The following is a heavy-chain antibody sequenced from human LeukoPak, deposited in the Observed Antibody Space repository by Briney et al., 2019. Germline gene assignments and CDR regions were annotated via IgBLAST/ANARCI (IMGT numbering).Heavy chain of an antibody. V-gene: IGHV3-30*04. J-gene: IGHJ3*02. Sequence: RGSLRLSCAASGFTFSSYAMHWVRQAPGKGLEWVAVISYDGSNKYYADSVKGRFTISRDNSKNTLYLQMNSLRAEDTAVYYCARSSRAFDIWGQGTMVTVSS. D-gene: IGHD6-6*01. CDR3: ARSSRAFDI. CDR2: ISYDGSNK. CDR1: GFTFSSYA.